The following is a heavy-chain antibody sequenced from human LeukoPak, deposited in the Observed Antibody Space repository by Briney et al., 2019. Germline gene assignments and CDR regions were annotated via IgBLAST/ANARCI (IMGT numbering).Heavy chain of an antibody. D-gene: IGHD2-21*02. CDR2: ISYDGSNK. CDR1: GLTFSSYG. CDR3: AKDLCGGDCYSAFDI. J-gene: IGHJ3*02. V-gene: IGHV3-30*18. Sequence: GRSLRLSCAASGLTFSSYGMHWVRQAPGKGLEWVAVISYDGSNKYYADSVKGRFTISRDNSKNTLYLQMNSLRAEDTAVYYCAKDLCGGDCYSAFDIWGQGTMVTVSS.